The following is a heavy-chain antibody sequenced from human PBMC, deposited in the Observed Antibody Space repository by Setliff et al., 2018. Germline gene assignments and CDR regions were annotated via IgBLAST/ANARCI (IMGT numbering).Heavy chain of an antibody. CDR2: IYYSGST. J-gene: IGHJ5*02. Sequence: PSETLSLTCTVSGGSISSSLYYWGWIRQPPGKGLEWIGSIYYSGSTYYNPSLKSRVTISVDTSKNQFSLKLSSVTAADTAVYYCARASTYYNFWSGYYGDSTNWFDPWGQGTLVTVSS. V-gene: IGHV4-39*07. CDR1: GGSISSSLYY. D-gene: IGHD3-3*01. CDR3: ARASTYYNFWSGYYGDSTNWFDP.